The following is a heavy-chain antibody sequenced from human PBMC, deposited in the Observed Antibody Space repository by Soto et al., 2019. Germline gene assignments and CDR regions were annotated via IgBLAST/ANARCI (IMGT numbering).Heavy chain of an antibody. D-gene: IGHD5-18*01. CDR1: GGTFNNHA. V-gene: IGHV1-69*05. Sequence: QVQLVQSGAEVKKPGSSVKVSCKASGGTFNNHAISWVRQAPGQGLEWMGGIMPIFGTANYAQKFQGRVTITSDESTSTAYMELRSLRSDDTAVYYCARGSGYSYGEGDYWGQGTLVTVSS. J-gene: IGHJ4*02. CDR2: IMPIFGTA. CDR3: ARGSGYSYGEGDY.